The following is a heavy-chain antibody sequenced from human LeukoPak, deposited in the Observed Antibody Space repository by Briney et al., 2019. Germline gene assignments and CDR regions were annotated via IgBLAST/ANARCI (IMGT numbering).Heavy chain of an antibody. D-gene: IGHD2-8*02. J-gene: IGHJ3*02. Sequence: PSETLSLTCTVSGASVSSSTYYWGWIRQPPGKGLEWIGTFYYSGSTYYNPSLKSRVTISVDRSKTQFSLKLTSVTAADTAVYHCARHMGTVVTGTGGDAFDTWGQGTMVTVSS. CDR2: FYYSGST. CDR1: GASVSSSTYY. V-gene: IGHV4-39*01. CDR3: ARHMGTVVTGTGGDAFDT.